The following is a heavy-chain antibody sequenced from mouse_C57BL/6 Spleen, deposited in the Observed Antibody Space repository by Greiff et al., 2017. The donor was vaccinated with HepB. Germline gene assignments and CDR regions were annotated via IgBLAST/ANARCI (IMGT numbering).Heavy chain of an antibody. J-gene: IGHJ4*01. CDR3: ARSDYDYGDAMDY. CDR2: IYPGDGDT. Sequence: VKLQESGAELVKPGASVKISCKASGYAFSSYWMNWVKQRPGKGLEWIGQIYPGDGDTNYNGKFKGKATLTADKSSSTAYMQLSSLTSEDSAVYFCARSDYDYGDAMDYWGQGTSVTVSS. CDR1: GYAFSSYW. D-gene: IGHD2-4*01. V-gene: IGHV1-80*01.